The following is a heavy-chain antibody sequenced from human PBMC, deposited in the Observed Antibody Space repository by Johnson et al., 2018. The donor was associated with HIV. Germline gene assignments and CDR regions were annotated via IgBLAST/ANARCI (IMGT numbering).Heavy chain of an antibody. J-gene: IGHJ3*02. CDR1: GFSFSGFD. Sequence: QVQLVESGGGSVKPGGSLRLSCAASGFSFSGFDMNWVRQAPGKGLEWVSVICYGGSTKYYADSVKGRFPISRDNSKNTLYLQMNSLRAEDAASYYCASERAMAAAGSYSDAFDIWGQGTMVTVSS. CDR2: ICYGGSTK. D-gene: IGHD6-13*01. CDR3: ASERAMAAAGSYSDAFDI. V-gene: IGHV3-33*08.